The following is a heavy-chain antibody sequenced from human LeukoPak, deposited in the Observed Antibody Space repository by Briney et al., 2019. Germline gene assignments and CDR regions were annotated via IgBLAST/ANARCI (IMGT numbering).Heavy chain of an antibody. D-gene: IGHD1-14*01. CDR1: GFTFSDCA. V-gene: IGHV3-33*01. Sequence: GGSLRLSCAASGFTFSDCAMHGVRQAPGKVLEWVAVIWYGGSDKYYADSVKGRFTISRDNSKNTLYLQINRLGSEDMAVYYCARSRGAGGSPVGYYYSSGVDVWGQGTTVTVSS. CDR3: ARSRGAGGSPVGYYYSSGVDV. CDR2: IWYGGSDK. J-gene: IGHJ6*02.